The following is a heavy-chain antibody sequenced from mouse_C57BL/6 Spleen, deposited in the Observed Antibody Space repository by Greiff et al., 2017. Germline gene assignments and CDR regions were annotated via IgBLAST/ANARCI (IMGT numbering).Heavy chain of an antibody. V-gene: IGHV3-6*01. CDR3: ARNWGLFDY. CDR2: ISYDGSN. D-gene: IGHD4-1*01. CDR1: GYSITSGYY. J-gene: IGHJ2*01. Sequence: VQLKESGPGLVKPSQSLSLTCSVTGYSITSGYYWNWIRQFPGNKLEWMGYISYDGSNNYNPSLKNRISITRDTSKNQFFLKLNSVTTEDTATYYCARNWGLFDYWGQGTTLTVSS.